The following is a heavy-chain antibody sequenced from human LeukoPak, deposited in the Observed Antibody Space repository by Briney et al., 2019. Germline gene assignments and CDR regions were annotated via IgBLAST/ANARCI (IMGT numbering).Heavy chain of an antibody. Sequence: PGGSLRLSCAASGFTYDDYAMHWVRQVPGKGLEWVSLISWNSRTISYADSVKGRFTISRDNAKNSLYLQMNSLRTEDMALYYCAKGGGGRLIYYYYMDVWGKGTTVTVSS. V-gene: IGHV3-9*03. J-gene: IGHJ6*03. CDR2: ISWNSRTI. CDR1: GFTYDDYA. CDR3: AKGGGGRLIYYYYMDV. D-gene: IGHD3-16*01.